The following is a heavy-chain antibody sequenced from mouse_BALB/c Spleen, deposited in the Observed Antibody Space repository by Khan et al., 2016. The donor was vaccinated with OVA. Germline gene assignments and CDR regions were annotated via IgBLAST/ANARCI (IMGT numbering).Heavy chain of an antibody. J-gene: IGHJ3*01. Sequence: VQLKESGPELMKPGTSVKISCKASGYSFTNYYIHWVMQSHETSLEWIGYIDPFSGGTTYNQKFKGKATLTVDKSSSTAYIHLSNLTSEDSAVYYYESHGYVAWFTYWGQGTLVTVAA. CDR3: ESHGYVAWFTY. D-gene: IGHD2-2*01. CDR1: GYSFTNYY. V-gene: IGHV1S135*01. CDR2: IDPFSGGT.